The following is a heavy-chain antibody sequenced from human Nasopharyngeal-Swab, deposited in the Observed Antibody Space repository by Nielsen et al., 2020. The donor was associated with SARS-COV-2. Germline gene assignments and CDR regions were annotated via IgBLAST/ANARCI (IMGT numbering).Heavy chain of an antibody. D-gene: IGHD5-18*01. CDR3: ARTRYSYGFFTTGRGGYMDV. Sequence: SQTLSLTCAVYGGSFSGYYWSWIRQPPGKGLEWIGEINHSGSTNYNPSLKSRVTISVDTSKNQFSLKLSSVTAAGTAVYYCARTRYSYGFFTTGRGGYMDVWGKGTTVTVSS. J-gene: IGHJ6*03. CDR2: INHSGST. CDR1: GGSFSGYY. V-gene: IGHV4-34*01.